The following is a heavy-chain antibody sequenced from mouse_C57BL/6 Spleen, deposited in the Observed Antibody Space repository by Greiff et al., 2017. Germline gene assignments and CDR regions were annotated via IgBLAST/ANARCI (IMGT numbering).Heavy chain of an antibody. J-gene: IGHJ1*03. CDR1: GYTFTDYY. CDR2: INPNNGGT. V-gene: IGHV1-26*01. CDR3: ARADDFWYFDV. Sequence: VQLQQSGPELVKPGASVKISCKASGYTFTDYYMNWVKQSHGKSLEWIGDINPNNGGTSYNQKFKGKDTLTVDKSSSTAYMELRSLTSEYSAVYYCARADDFWYFDVWGTGTTVTVSS. D-gene: IGHD2-4*01.